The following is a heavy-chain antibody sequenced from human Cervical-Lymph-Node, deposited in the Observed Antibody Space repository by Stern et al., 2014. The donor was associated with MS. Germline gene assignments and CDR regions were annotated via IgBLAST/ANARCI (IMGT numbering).Heavy chain of an antibody. CDR3: ARDRGGKGPVDY. CDR2: IWYDGSNK. Sequence: VQLVESGGGVVQPGRALRLSCAASGFNFRSYGMHWVRQAPGKGLEWVAVIWYDGSNKYYADSVKGRFTISRDNSKNTLYLQMNSLRAEDTAVYYCARDRGGKGPVDYWGQGTLVTVSS. J-gene: IGHJ4*02. D-gene: IGHD3-10*01. CDR1: GFNFRSYG. V-gene: IGHV3-33*01.